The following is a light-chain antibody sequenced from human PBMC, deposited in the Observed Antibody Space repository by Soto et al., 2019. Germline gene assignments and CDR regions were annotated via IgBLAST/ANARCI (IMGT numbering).Light chain of an antibody. CDR3: SSYTTSRTHV. Sequence: QSALTQPASVSGSPGQSITISCTGTSSDIGGYKHVSWYQQHPGKAPKLMIYEVSNRPSGVSNRFSGSKSGNTASLTISGLPAEDEADYYCSSYTTSRTHVFGTGKKVTVL. CDR2: EVS. V-gene: IGLV2-14*01. J-gene: IGLJ1*01. CDR1: SSDIGGYKH.